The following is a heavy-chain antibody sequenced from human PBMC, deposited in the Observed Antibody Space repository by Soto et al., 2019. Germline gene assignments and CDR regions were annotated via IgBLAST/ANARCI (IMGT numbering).Heavy chain of an antibody. CDR3: ARSMYYSDGSNYSPFDY. CDR1: GGSVSSGNYY. CDR2: VYYTGST. V-gene: IGHV4-61*01. D-gene: IGHD3-22*01. J-gene: IGHJ4*02. Sequence: QVQLQESGPGLVKPSETLSLTCTVSGGSVSSGNYYWSWIRQPPGKGLEWIGYVYYTGSTKYNPSLWTRVTISIDASKNQCSLRLNSVTAADTAVYYCARSMYYSDGSNYSPFDYWGQGTLVTVSS.